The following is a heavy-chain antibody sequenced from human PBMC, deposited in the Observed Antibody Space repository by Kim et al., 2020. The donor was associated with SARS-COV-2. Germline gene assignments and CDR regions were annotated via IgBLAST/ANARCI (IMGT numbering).Heavy chain of an antibody. V-gene: IGHV4-4*06. Sequence: LKSRITMSVDTSNNQFSLRVSSVTAADTAVYYCARDRGNSARQYYYGMDVWGQGTTVTVSS. CDR3: ARDRGNSARQYYYGMDV. D-gene: IGHD1-1*01. J-gene: IGHJ6*02.